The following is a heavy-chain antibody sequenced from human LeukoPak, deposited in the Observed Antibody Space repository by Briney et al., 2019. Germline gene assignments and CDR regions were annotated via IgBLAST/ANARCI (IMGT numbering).Heavy chain of an antibody. V-gene: IGHV3-53*01. CDR2: IYSGGST. J-gene: IGHJ4*02. Sequence: PGGSLRLSCAASGFTVSSNYMSWVRQAPGKGLEWVSVIYSGGSTYYADSVKGRFTISRDNSKNTLYLQMNSLRAEDTAVYYCARDCDSSGWYTFDYWGQGTLVTVSS. CDR3: ARDCDSSGWYTFDY. D-gene: IGHD6-19*01. CDR1: GFTVSSNY.